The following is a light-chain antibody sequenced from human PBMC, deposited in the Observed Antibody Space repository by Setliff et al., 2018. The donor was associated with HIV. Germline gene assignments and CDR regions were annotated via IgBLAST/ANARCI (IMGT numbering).Light chain of an antibody. CDR1: NSDIGAYNY. V-gene: IGLV2-14*03. J-gene: IGLJ1*01. Sequence: QSVLTQPASVSGSPGQSITISCSGTNSDIGAYNYVSWYQQHPGTAPKLMIYDVNNRPSGVSYRFSGSKSDNTASLTISGLQADDEADYFCCSNAARPTFYVFGPGTKVTVL. CDR3: CSNAARPTFYV. CDR2: DVN.